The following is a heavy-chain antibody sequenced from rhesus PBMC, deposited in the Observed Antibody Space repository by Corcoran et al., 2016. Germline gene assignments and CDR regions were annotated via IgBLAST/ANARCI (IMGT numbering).Heavy chain of an antibody. CDR2: SSGTSGST. CDR3: ARGRGLDS. CDR1: GGSFSGYY. J-gene: IGHJ6*01. V-gene: IGHV4-165*01. Sequence: QVQLQESGPGLVKPSETLSLTCAVSGGSFSGYYWGWIRQPPGKGLEWIGYSSGTSGSTDYNPARKSRVTISTDTAKNQCSRKLTSVTAAETAVYYCARGRGLDSWGQGVVVTVSS.